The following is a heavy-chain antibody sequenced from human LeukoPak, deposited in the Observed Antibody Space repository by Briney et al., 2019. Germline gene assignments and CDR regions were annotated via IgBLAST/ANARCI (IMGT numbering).Heavy chain of an antibody. CDR2: IYYSGST. J-gene: IGHJ4*02. Sequence: PSETLSLTCTVSGGSISSSSYYWGWIRQPPGKGLEWIGSIYYSGSTYYNPSLKSRVTISVDTSKNQFSLKLSSVTAADTAVYYCARDDADSSGYLFDYWGQGTLVTVSS. CDR3: ARDDADSSGYLFDY. D-gene: IGHD3-22*01. CDR1: GGSISSSSYY. V-gene: IGHV4-39*07.